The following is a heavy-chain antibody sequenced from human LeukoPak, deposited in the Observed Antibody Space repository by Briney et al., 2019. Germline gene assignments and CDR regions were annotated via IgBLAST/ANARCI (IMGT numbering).Heavy chain of an antibody. CDR2: IYYSGST. CDR1: GGSISSYY. D-gene: IGHD6-13*01. V-gene: IGHV4-59*12. J-gene: IGHJ4*02. CDR3: ARTGNSSSPF. Sequence: SETLSLTCTVSGGSISSYYWSWIRQPPGKGLEWIGYIYYSGSTNYNPSLKSRVTISVDRSKNQFSLKLSSVTAADTAVYYCARTGNSSSPFWGQGTLVTVSS.